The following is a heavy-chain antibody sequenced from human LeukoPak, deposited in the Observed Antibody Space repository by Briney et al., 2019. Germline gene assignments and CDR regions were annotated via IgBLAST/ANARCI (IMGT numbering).Heavy chain of an antibody. V-gene: IGHV3-48*02. CDR3: AREEWELPNFFDY. J-gene: IGHJ4*02. CDR2: ISSSSSTV. CDR1: GFTFSSYS. Sequence: GGSLRLSCAASGFTFSSYSMNWVRQAPGKGLEWVSYISSSSSTVYYADSVKGRFTVSRDNAKNSLYLQMNSLRDEDTAVYYCAREEWELPNFFDYWGQGTLVTVSS. D-gene: IGHD1-26*01.